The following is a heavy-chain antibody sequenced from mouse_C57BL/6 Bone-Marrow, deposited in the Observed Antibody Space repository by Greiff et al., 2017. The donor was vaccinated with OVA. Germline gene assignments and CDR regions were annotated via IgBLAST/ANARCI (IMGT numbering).Heavy chain of an antibody. D-gene: IGHD2-1*01. CDR2: INSDGGST. Sequence: DVMLVESGGGLVQPGESLKLSCESNEYEFPSHDMSWVRKTPEKRLELVAAINSDGGSTYYPDTMERRFIISRDNTKKTLYLQMSSLRSEDTALYYCARLEVNYYAMDYWGQGTSVTVSS. V-gene: IGHV5-2*01. CDR3: ARLEVNYYAMDY. J-gene: IGHJ4*01. CDR1: EYEFPSHD.